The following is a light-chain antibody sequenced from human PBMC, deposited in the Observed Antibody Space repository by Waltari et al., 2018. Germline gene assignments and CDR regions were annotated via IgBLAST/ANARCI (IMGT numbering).Light chain of an antibody. J-gene: IGKJ5*01. V-gene: IGKV1-9*01. CDR2: DTS. CDR3: QQLKNYPIT. Sequence: NQLTQSPSSLSASVGDRVTITCRASRAISGYLAWYQQKPGKSPELLFYDTSTLQSGVPSRFSGSGSGTDFTLTISSLQPEDFATYYCQQLKNYPITFGQGTRLEIK. CDR1: RAISGY.